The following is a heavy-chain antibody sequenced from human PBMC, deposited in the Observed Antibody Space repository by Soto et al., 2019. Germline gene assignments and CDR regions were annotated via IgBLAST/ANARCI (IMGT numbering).Heavy chain of an antibody. J-gene: IGHJ4*02. CDR1: GGSISSYY. CDR2: IYYSGST. V-gene: IGHV4-59*08. CDR3: ARRWGATFDY. D-gene: IGHD1-26*01. Sequence: QVQLQESGPGLVKPSETLSLTCTVSGGSISSYYWSWIRQPPGKGLEWIGYIYYSGSTNYNPSLKRLVTLSVDTSKNQFSLMLRSVTAADTAVYYCARRWGATFDYWGQGTLVTVSS.